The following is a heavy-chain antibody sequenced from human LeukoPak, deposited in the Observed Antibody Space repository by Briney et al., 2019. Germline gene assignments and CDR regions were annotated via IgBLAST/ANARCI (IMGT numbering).Heavy chain of an antibody. CDR3: ARGYQLPEFDP. V-gene: IGHV3-48*03. D-gene: IGHD2-2*01. J-gene: IGHJ5*02. Sequence: PGGSLRLSCVASGFTFSTYEMNWVRQAPGKGLEWVSYISSSSSTIYYADPVKGRFTISRDNAKNSLYLQMNSLRAEDTAVYYCARGYQLPEFDPWGQGTLVTVSS. CDR1: GFTFSTYE. CDR2: ISSSSSTI.